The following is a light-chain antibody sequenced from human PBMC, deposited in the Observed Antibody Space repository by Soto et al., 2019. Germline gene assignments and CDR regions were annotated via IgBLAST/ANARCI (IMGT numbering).Light chain of an antibody. V-gene: IGLV2-11*01. CDR3: SSYAGSYTLV. CDR2: DVN. J-gene: IGLJ1*01. Sequence: QSALTQPRSVSGSPGQSVTISCTGTSSDVGGYNYVSWYQQHPGKAPKLMIYDVNKRPSGVPDRFSGSKSGNTASLTISGLQAEDEADYYCSSYAGSYTLVFGTGTKVTVL. CDR1: SSDVGGYNY.